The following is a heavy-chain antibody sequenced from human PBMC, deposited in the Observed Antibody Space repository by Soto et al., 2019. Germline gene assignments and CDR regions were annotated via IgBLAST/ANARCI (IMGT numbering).Heavy chain of an antibody. Sequence: SETLSLTXAVYGGSFSGYYWSWIRQPPGKGLEWIGEINHSGSTNYNPSLKSRVTISVDTSKNQFSLKLSSVTAADTAVYYCARQRIMITFGGVIVIPYYYYGMDVWGQGTTVTVSS. CDR3: ARQRIMITFGGVIVIPYYYYGMDV. J-gene: IGHJ6*02. CDR1: GGSFSGYY. D-gene: IGHD3-16*02. V-gene: IGHV4-34*01. CDR2: INHSGST.